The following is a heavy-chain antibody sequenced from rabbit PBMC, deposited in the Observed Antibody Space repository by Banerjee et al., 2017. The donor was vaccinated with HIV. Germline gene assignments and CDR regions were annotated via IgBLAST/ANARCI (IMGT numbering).Heavy chain of an antibody. CDR2: IYIGFGIT. J-gene: IGHJ3*01. Sequence: QEQLVESGGGLVQPGESLKLSCKASGFSLRSYDMAWVRQAPGKGLEWIAYIYIGFGITNYANSVKGRFTISKTSSTTVTLQMTSLTAADTATYFCAREDADAIGYGYVRLWGQGTLVTVS. D-gene: IGHD6-1*01. CDR3: AREDADAIGYGYVRL. V-gene: IGHV1S45*01. CDR1: GFSLRSYD.